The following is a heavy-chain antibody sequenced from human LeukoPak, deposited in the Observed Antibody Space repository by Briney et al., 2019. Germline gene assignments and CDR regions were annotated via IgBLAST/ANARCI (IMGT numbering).Heavy chain of an antibody. V-gene: IGHV3-48*03. J-gene: IGHJ4*02. Sequence: GGSLRLSCAASGFTFSSYEMNWVRQAPGKGLEWVSHISGSGSTIYYADSVKGRFTISRDNAKNSLYLQMNSLRAEDTAVYYCATTPTWLVKKNRGTDYWGQGTLVTVSS. CDR3: ATTPTWLVKKNRGTDY. CDR1: GFTFSSYE. CDR2: ISGSGSTI. D-gene: IGHD6-19*01.